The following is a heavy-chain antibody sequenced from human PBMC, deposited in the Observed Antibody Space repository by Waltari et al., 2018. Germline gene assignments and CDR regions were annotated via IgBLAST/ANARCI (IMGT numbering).Heavy chain of an antibody. CDR2: IYSGGST. J-gene: IGHJ3*02. D-gene: IGHD2-21*02. CDR3: ARDRSDYGGNSVAFDI. CDR1: GFTVSSNY. V-gene: IGHV3-53*01. Sequence: EVQLVESGGGLIQPGGSLRLSCAASGFTVSSNYMSWVRQAPGKGLEWVSVIYSGGSTYYADSVKGRFTISRDNSKNTLYLQMNSLRAEDTAVYYCARDRSDYGGNSVAFDIWGQGTMVIVSS.